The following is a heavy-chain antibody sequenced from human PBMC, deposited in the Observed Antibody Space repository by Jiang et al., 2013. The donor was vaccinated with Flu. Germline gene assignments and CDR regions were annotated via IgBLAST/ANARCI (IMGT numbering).Heavy chain of an antibody. CDR3: ARRHIYDILTGYFHWFDP. CDR1: GGSFSGYY. CDR2: INHSGST. J-gene: IGHJ5*02. D-gene: IGHD3-9*01. V-gene: IGHV4-34*01. Sequence: LLKPSETLSLTCAVYGGSFSGYYWSWIRQPPGKGLEWIGEINHSGSTNYNPSLKSRVTISVDTSKNQFSLKLSSVTAADTAVYYCARRHIYDILTGYFHWFDPWGQGTLVTVSS.